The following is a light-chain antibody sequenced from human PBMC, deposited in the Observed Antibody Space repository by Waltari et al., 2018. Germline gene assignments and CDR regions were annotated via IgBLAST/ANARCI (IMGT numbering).Light chain of an antibody. CDR3: QQYHTFYS. CDR1: QSISHW. V-gene: IGKV1-5*03. J-gene: IGKJ2*03. Sequence: DIQMTQSPSTLSASVGDTVTITCRASQSISHWLAGYQQKPGKAPKLLIYKTSILERGVPSRFSGVGSETEFALTISSLQPDDFATYHCQQYHTFYSFGQGTKLEIK. CDR2: KTS.